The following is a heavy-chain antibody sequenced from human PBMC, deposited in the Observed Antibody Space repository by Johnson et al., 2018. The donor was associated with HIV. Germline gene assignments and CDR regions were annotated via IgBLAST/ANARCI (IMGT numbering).Heavy chain of an antibody. CDR1: GFTFSSYA. Sequence: EVQLLESGGGVVQPGESLRLSCAASGFTFSSYAMSWVRQAPGKGLEWVSVISGSGGSTYYADSVKGRFTISRDNSDNSLYLQMNSLRTEDTDLYYCAKAGARWLQFDAVDIWGQGTMVTVST. J-gene: IGHJ3*02. CDR3: AKAGARWLQFDAVDI. CDR2: ISGSGGST. V-gene: IGHV3-43*02. D-gene: IGHD5-24*01.